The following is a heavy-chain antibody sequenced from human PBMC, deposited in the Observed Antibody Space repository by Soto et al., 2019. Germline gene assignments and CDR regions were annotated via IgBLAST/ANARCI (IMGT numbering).Heavy chain of an antibody. CDR2: IYHSGST. J-gene: IGHJ4*02. V-gene: IGHV4-38-2*01. Sequence: SETLSLTCAVSGYSISSGYYWGWIRQPPGKGLEWIGSIYHSGSTYYNPSLKSRVTISVDTSKNQFYLKLNSVTAADTAVYYCARIPAYYYDSSGYPQHHYFDYWGQGTLVTVSS. CDR3: ARIPAYYYDSSGYPQHHYFDY. D-gene: IGHD3-22*01. CDR1: GYSISSGYY.